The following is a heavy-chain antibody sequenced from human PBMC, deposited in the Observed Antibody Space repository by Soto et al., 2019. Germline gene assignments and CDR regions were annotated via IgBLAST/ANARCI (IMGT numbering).Heavy chain of an antibody. CDR2: IYYSGST. Sequence: SETLSLTCTVSGGSISSYYWSWIRQPPGRGLESFGYIYYSGSTNYSPSLKSRVTISVDTSKNQFSLKLSSVTAADTAVYYCARGYCSGGSCKYAYYYYGMDVWGQGTTVTVSS. V-gene: IGHV4-59*01. D-gene: IGHD2-15*01. CDR3: ARGYCSGGSCKYAYYYYGMDV. CDR1: GGSISSYY. J-gene: IGHJ6*02.